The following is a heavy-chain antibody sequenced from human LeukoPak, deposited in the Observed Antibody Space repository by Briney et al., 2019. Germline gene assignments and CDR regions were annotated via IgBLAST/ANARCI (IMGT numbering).Heavy chain of an antibody. CDR1: GFTFSSYW. CDR2: KKQDGSEK. D-gene: IGHD3-22*01. CDR3: ATGSAYYYDSSGFNY. Sequence: PGGSLRLSCAASGFTFSSYWMSWVRQAPGKGLEWGANKKQDGSEKYYVDSVEGRFTISRDNAKNSLYLQMNSLRAEDTAVYYCATGSAYYYDSSGFNYWGQGTLVTVS. J-gene: IGHJ4*02. V-gene: IGHV3-7*01.